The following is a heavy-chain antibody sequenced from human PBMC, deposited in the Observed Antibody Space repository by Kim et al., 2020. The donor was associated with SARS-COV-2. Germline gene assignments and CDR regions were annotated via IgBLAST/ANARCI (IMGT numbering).Heavy chain of an antibody. D-gene: IGHD2-2*01. J-gene: IGHJ6*02. V-gene: IGHV5-51*01. CDR1: GYSFTSYW. CDR2: IYPGDSDT. CDR3: ARERGYCSSTSCYAWSYYYGMDV. Sequence: GESLKISCKGSGYSFTSYWIGWVRQMPGKGLEWMGIIYPGDSDTRYSPSFQGQVTISADKSISTAYLQWSSLKASDTAMYYCARERGYCSSTSCYAWSYYYGMDVWGQGTTVTVSS.